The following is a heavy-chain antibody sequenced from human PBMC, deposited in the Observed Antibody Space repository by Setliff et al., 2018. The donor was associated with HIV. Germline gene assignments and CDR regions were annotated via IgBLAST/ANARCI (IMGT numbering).Heavy chain of an antibody. V-gene: IGHV4-34*01. CDR3: ARLKPPYCSSSSCFGGAFDI. CDR2: INHSGST. CDR1: GGSFSGYY. Sequence: SETLSLTCAVYGGSFSGYYWSWIRQPPGRGLEWIGEINHSGSTNYNPSLKSRVTISVDTSKNQFSLKLTSVTAADTSVYYCARLKPPYCSSSSCFGGAFDIWGLGTMVTVSS. D-gene: IGHD2-2*01. J-gene: IGHJ3*02.